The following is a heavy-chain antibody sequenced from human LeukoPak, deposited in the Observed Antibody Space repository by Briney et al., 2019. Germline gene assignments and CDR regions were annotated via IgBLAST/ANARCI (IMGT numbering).Heavy chain of an antibody. Sequence: SETLPLTCTVSGGSISSYYWSWIRQPPGKGLEWIGYIYYSGSTNYNPSLKSRVTISVDTSKNQFSLKLSSVTAADTAVYYCARDFGQPHDVGELPVPNWYFDLWGRGTLVTVSS. J-gene: IGHJ2*01. D-gene: IGHD3-10*01. CDR3: ARDFGQPHDVGELPVPNWYFDL. CDR2: IYYSGST. CDR1: GGSISSYY. V-gene: IGHV4-59*01.